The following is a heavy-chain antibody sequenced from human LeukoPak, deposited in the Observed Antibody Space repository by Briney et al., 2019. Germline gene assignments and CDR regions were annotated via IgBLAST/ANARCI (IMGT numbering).Heavy chain of an antibody. CDR2: INHSGST. V-gene: IGHV4-38-2*01. Sequence: SETLSLTCVVSGYSISSGYYWGWIRQPPGKGLEWIGEINHSGSTNYNPSLKSRVTISVDTSKNQFSLKLSSVTAADTAVYYCARGGIRIWFGESLAWFDPWGQGTLVTVSS. D-gene: IGHD3-10*01. CDR3: ARGGIRIWFGESLAWFDP. J-gene: IGHJ5*02. CDR1: GYSISSGYY.